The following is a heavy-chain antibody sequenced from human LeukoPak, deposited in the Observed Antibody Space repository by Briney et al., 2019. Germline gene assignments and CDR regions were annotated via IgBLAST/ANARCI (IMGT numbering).Heavy chain of an antibody. J-gene: IGHJ4*02. CDR1: GGTFSSYA. Sequence: SVKVSCKASGGTFSSYAISWVRQAPGQGLEWMGGIIPIFGTANYAQKFQGRVTITADESTSTAYMELSSLRSEDTAVYYCARDTLDCSGGSCYSGGSDYWGQGTLVTVSS. V-gene: IGHV1-69*13. CDR3: ARDTLDCSGGSCYSGGSDY. CDR2: IIPIFGTA. D-gene: IGHD2-15*01.